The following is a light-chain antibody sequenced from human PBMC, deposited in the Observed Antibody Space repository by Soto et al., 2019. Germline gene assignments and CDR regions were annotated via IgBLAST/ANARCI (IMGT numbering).Light chain of an antibody. CDR1: QSVSSY. J-gene: IGKJ5*01. CDR3: QQRSNWPPLIT. V-gene: IGKV3-11*01. Sequence: EIVLTQSPATLSLSPGERATLSCRASQSVSSYLAWYQQKPGQAPSLLIYDASNRATGIPARFSGSGSGTDFTLTISSLEPEDFALYYCQQRSNWPPLITYGQGTRLEIK. CDR2: DAS.